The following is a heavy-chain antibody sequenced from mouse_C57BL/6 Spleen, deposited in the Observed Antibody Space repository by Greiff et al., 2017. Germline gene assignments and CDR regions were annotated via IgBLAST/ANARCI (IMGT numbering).Heavy chain of an antibody. Sequence: QVQLQQPGAELVMPGASVKLSCKASGYTFTSYWMPWVKQRPGQGLEWIGDIYPSDSYTNYNQKFKGKSTLTVDKSSSTAYMQLSSLTSEDSAVYYCASTRGFNCLDYWGQGTTLTVSS. V-gene: IGHV1-69*01. J-gene: IGHJ2*01. D-gene: IGHD4-1*01. CDR2: IYPSDSYT. CDR1: GYTFTSYW. CDR3: ASTRGFNCLDY.